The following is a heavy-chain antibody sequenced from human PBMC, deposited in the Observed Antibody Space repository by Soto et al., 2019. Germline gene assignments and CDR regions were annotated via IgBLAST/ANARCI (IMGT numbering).Heavy chain of an antibody. D-gene: IGHD1-26*01. CDR3: ARGCIPGGSYLRECAFDI. CDR2: ISAYNGNT. Sequence: QVQLVQSGAEVKKPGASVKVSCKASGYTFTSYGISWVRQAPGQGLEWMGWISAYNGNTNYAQKLQGRVTMTTDTATSTGYMGRRSLRSDDTAVYYCARGCIPGGSYLRECAFDIWGQGTMVTVSS. CDR1: GYTFTSYG. J-gene: IGHJ3*02. V-gene: IGHV1-18*01.